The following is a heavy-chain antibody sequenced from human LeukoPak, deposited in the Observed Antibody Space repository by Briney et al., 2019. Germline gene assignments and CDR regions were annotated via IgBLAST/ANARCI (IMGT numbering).Heavy chain of an antibody. CDR2: IRYDGSNK. Sequence: GGSLRLSCAASGFTFSSCAMSWVRQAPGKGPEWVAFIRYDGSNKNYADSVKGRFTISRDNSKNTLFLQMNSLRPEDTAIYYCAKTGGSESFYPYYFDNWGQGTLVSVSS. CDR3: AKTGGSESFYPYYFDN. V-gene: IGHV3-30*02. D-gene: IGHD3-10*01. CDR1: GFTFSSCA. J-gene: IGHJ4*02.